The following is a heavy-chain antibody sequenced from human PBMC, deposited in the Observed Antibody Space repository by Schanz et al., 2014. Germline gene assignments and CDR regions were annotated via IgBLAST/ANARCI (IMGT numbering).Heavy chain of an antibody. CDR3: AKVDRTRYYAMDV. Sequence: QVQLVQSGAEVKKPGASVKVSCKVSGSIFSKLLMHWVRQGPAKGLEWMGGFDPKKGEAIYAQKFQGRVTMTEDTSTETAYMELSGLRSGDTAVYYCAKVDRTRYYAMDVWGQGTTVTVSS. CDR2: FDPKKGEA. V-gene: IGHV1-24*01. D-gene: IGHD3-9*01. J-gene: IGHJ6*02. CDR1: GSIFSKLL.